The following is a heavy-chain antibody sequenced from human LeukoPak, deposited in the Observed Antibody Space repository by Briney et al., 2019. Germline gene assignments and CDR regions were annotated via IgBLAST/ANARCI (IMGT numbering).Heavy chain of an antibody. J-gene: IGHJ5*02. Sequence: GGSLRLSCAASGLALSREWMSWGRQPPGQGLEWVATIKQDASERYYVDSVNGRLTISRDNAKNSLFLQLDSLTAEDTAVYYCTRVSVWDQGFCIGPNCARWFDTWGQGTLVTVSS. CDR3: TRVSVWDQGFCIGPNCARWFDT. D-gene: IGHD2-15*01. CDR2: IKQDASER. CDR1: GLALSREW. V-gene: IGHV3-7*01.